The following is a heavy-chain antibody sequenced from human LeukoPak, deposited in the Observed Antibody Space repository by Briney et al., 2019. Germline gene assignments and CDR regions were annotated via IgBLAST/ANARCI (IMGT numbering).Heavy chain of an antibody. V-gene: IGHV3-33*01. CDR1: GFTFSSYG. D-gene: IGHD2-15*01. CDR2: IWYDGSNT. CDR3: ARDRGICSGGKRYHYQYYYYMDV. J-gene: IGHJ6*03. Sequence: GGSLRLSCAASGFTFSSYGMHWVRQAPGKGLEWVAVIWYDGSNTYYADSVKGRVTISRDNSKSTLYVQMNSLRAEDTAVYYCARDRGICSGGKRYHYQYYYYMDVWGKGTTVTVSS.